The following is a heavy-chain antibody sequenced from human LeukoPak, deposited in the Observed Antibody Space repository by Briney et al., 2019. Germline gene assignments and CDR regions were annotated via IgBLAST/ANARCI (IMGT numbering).Heavy chain of an antibody. Sequence: ASVKVSCKASGGTFSSYAISWARQAPGQGLEWMGRIIPILGIANYAQKFQGRVTITADKSTSTAYMELSSLRSEDTAVYYCARAPNDSSSWFPSLYYFDYWGQGTLVTVSS. V-gene: IGHV1-69*04. CDR2: IIPILGIA. CDR3: ARAPNDSSSWFPSLYYFDY. D-gene: IGHD6-13*01. J-gene: IGHJ4*02. CDR1: GGTFSSYA.